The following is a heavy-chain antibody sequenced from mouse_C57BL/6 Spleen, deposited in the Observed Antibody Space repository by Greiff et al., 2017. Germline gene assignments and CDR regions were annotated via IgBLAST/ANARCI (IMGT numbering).Heavy chain of an antibody. CDR2: INPYNGGT. V-gene: IGHV1-19*01. CDR1: GYTFTDYY. Sequence: EVQLQQSGPVLVKPGASVKMSCKVSGYTFTDYYWNWVKQSHGTSLEWIGVINPYNGGTSYNQKLKGKATLTVDKSSRTDSMDPTGLTSEDSAVYYCARNYNWYFDVWGTGTTVTVPS. J-gene: IGHJ1*03. D-gene: IGHD2-12*01. CDR3: ARNYNWYFDV.